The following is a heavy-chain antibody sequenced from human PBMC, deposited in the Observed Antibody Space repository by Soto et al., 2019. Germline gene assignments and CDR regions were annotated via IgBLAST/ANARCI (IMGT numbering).Heavy chain of an antibody. CDR1: GFTFSSYA. Sequence: EVQLLESGGGLVQPGGSLRLSCAASGFTFSSYAMNWVRQAPGKGLEWVSVISGRGSSTYYTDSVKGRFTISRDNSKNTLYLQMNSLRAKDTAVYYCARRGPGTYFDYWGQGTLVTVSS. J-gene: IGHJ4*02. D-gene: IGHD6-13*01. CDR3: ARRGPGTYFDY. V-gene: IGHV3-23*01. CDR2: ISGRGSST.